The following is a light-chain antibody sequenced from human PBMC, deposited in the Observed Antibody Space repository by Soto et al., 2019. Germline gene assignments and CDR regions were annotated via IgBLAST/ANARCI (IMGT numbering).Light chain of an antibody. Sequence: DIQMTQSPSTLSASVGDRVTITCRASQSVNDWLAWYQQKPGKAPSLLIYRVSNLESGVPSRFSGSGSGTEFTLTISSLQPDDFATYYCQQYNSYSWTFGQGTKVEIK. V-gene: IGKV1-5*03. CDR1: QSVNDW. CDR2: RVS. CDR3: QQYNSYSWT. J-gene: IGKJ1*01.